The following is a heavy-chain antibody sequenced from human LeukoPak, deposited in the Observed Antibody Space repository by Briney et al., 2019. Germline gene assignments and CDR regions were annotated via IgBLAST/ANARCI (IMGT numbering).Heavy chain of an antibody. Sequence: GGSLRLSCAASGFTFGSYAMSWVRQAPGKGLEWVSAISGSGGSTYYADSVKGRFTISRDNSKNTLYLQMNSLRAEDSAVYYCANMGFPRGATLGGGFDYWGQGTLVTVSS. CDR2: ISGSGGST. D-gene: IGHD1-26*01. V-gene: IGHV3-23*01. CDR1: GFTFGSYA. J-gene: IGHJ4*02. CDR3: ANMGFPRGATLGGGFDY.